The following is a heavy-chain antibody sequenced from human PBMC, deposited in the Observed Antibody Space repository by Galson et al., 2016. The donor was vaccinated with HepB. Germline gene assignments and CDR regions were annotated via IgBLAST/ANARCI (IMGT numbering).Heavy chain of an antibody. CDR1: GYTFTSYD. CDR3: VGGRYGDYDGGFDY. J-gene: IGHJ4*02. Sequence: SVKVSCKASGYTFTSYDINWVRQATGQGLEWMGWTNVNSGNTGYAQKFQGRVTMTRNTPISTAYLELSSLRSEDTAVYYCVGGRYGDYDGGFDYWGQGTLVTVSS. CDR2: TNVNSGNT. V-gene: IGHV1-8*01. D-gene: IGHD4-17*01.